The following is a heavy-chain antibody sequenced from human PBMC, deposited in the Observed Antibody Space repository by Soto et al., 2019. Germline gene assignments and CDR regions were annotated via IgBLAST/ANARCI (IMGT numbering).Heavy chain of an antibody. CDR3: AHRAATVTEHDAFDI. CDR1: GFSLSASGVG. V-gene: IGHV2-5*02. Sequence: QITLKESGPTLVKPTQTLTLTCTFSGFSLSASGVGVGWIRQPPGKALEWLALIYWDDDKRYSPSLKSRLTITKDTSKNQVVLTMTNMDPVDTATYYCAHRAATVTEHDAFDIWGQGTMVTVSS. J-gene: IGHJ3*02. D-gene: IGHD4-17*01. CDR2: IYWDDDK.